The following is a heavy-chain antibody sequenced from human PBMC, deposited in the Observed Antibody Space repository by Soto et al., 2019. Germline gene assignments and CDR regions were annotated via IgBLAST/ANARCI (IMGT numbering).Heavy chain of an antibody. CDR2: IKQDGSDK. D-gene: IGHD1-20*01. J-gene: IGHJ4*02. V-gene: IGHV3-7*01. CDR3: AREGTAITGNHFDY. CDR1: GFSFSSHW. Sequence: EVQLAESGGGLVQPGGSLRLSCAASGFSFSSHWMSWVRQAPGKGLEWVANIKQDGSDKYYVDSVKGRFTISRDNAKSSLFLQMNSLRAEDTSVYYCAREGTAITGNHFDYWGQGTLVTVSS.